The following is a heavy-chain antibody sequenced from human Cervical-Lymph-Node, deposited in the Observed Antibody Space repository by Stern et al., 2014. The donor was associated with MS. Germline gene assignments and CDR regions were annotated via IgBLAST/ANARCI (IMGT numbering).Heavy chain of an antibody. D-gene: IGHD2-21*02. J-gene: IGHJ3*02. Sequence: QVQLQQWGAGLLQPSETLSLTCAVYGGSFSGYYWSWIRQPPGKGLEWIGEINHGGGTNYNPSLKSRLTISVDTSKNQVSLKVTSVTAADTAVYYCARGGVVATTSVPFAFDIWGQGTMVTVSS. V-gene: IGHV4-34*01. CDR3: ARGGVVATTSVPFAFDI. CDR2: INHGGGT. CDR1: GGSFSGYY.